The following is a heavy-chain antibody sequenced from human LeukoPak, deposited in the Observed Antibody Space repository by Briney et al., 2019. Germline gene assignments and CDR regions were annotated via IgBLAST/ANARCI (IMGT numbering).Heavy chain of an antibody. V-gene: IGHV3-21*01. Sequence: PGGSLRLSCAASGFMFSSYSMNWVRQAPGKGLEWVASISYTSTYIFYADSLKGRFTISRDNTENSLYLQMNSLRAEDTAVYYCARYGADCFDYWGQGTPVTVSS. CDR3: ARYGADCFDY. CDR1: GFMFSSYS. CDR2: ISYTSTYI. J-gene: IGHJ4*02. D-gene: IGHD4/OR15-4a*01.